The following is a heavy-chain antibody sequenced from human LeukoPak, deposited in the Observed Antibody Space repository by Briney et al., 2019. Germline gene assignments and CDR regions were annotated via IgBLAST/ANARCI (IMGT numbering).Heavy chain of an antibody. CDR2: IYYTGSA. Sequence: SQTLSLTCTFSGGSITSGDYYWTWIRQHPGKGLEWIGFIYYTGSAYYNPSLKSRLTMSVDTSKNQVSLTLSSVTAADTAVYYCARDPGSGNYSRWLDPWGQGTLVTVSS. J-gene: IGHJ5*02. CDR3: ARDPGSGNYSRWLDP. D-gene: IGHD3-10*01. CDR1: GGSITSGDYY. V-gene: IGHV4-31*03.